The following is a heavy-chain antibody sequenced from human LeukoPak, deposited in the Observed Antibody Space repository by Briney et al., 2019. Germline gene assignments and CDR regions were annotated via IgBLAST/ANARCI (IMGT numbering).Heavy chain of an antibody. Sequence: SETLSLTCAVYGGSFSGYYWSWIRQPPGKGLEWIGEINHSGSTNYNPSLKSRVTISLDTSSNQFSLKLNSVTAADTAVYYCPKSNGYGLVDIWGQGTMVTVSS. V-gene: IGHV4-34*01. CDR3: PKSNGYGLVDI. CDR1: GGSFSGYY. J-gene: IGHJ3*02. D-gene: IGHD3-10*01. CDR2: INHSGST.